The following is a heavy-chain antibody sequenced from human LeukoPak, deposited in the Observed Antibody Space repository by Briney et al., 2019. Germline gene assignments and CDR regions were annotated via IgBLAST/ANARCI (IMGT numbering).Heavy chain of an antibody. Sequence: GGSLRLSCAVSRFTLSNYSMNWVRQAPGKGLEWISYITSSTSTIYYADSVRGRFTISRDNAKNSLYLQMNSLRDEDTAVYYCARGGYSYGYGIPPAFDIWGQGTMVTVSS. CDR2: ITSSTSTI. J-gene: IGHJ3*02. CDR1: RFTLSNYS. V-gene: IGHV3-48*02. D-gene: IGHD5-18*01. CDR3: ARGGYSYGYGIPPAFDI.